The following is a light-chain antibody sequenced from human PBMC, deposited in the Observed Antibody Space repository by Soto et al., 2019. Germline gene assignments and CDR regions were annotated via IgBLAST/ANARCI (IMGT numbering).Light chain of an antibody. CDR3: QQANSFPLT. Sequence: IVLTHSPGTLSLSQWEMATLSCRASQSINNRFLAWYQQKPGQAPRLLIYGASTRATGIPPRFSGSGSGTDFTLTISSLQPEDFATYYCQQANSFPLTLGGGTKVDIK. CDR1: QSINNRF. CDR2: GAS. V-gene: IGKV3D-7*01. J-gene: IGKJ4*01.